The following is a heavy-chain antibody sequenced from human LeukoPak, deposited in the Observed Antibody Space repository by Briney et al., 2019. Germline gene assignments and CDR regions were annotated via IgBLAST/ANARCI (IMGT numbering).Heavy chain of an antibody. CDR1: GYSISSGYY. D-gene: IGHD6-19*01. CDR2: IYHSGST. CDR3: ARVPGYSSGWGRGYYYYMDV. J-gene: IGHJ6*03. V-gene: IGHV4-38-2*02. Sequence: SETLSLTCTVSGYSISSGYYWGWIRQPPGKGLEWIGSIYHSGSTYYNPSLKSRVTISVDTSKNQFSLKLSSVTAADTAVYYCARVPGYSSGWGRGYYYYMDVWGKGTTVTVSS.